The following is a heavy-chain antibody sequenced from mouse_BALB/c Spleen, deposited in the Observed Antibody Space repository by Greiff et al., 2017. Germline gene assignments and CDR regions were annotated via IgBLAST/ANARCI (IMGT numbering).Heavy chain of an antibody. Sequence: VPLVESGPGLVAPSQSLSITCTVSGFSLSRYSVHWVRQPPGKGLEWLGMIWGGGSTDYNSALNSRLSISKDNSKSQVFLKMNSLQTADTAMYYCARFYYDYEGFAYWGQGTLVTVSA. CDR2: IWGGGST. CDR3: ARFYYDYEGFAY. J-gene: IGHJ3*01. D-gene: IGHD2-4*01. CDR1: GFSLSRYS. V-gene: IGHV2-6-4*01.